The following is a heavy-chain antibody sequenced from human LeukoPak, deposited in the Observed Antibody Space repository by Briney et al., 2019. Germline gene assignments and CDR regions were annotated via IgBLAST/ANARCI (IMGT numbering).Heavy chain of an antibody. D-gene: IGHD3-10*01. CDR3: ARKSWFGLAYFDY. J-gene: IGHJ4*02. CDR1: GFNFRDHW. CDR2: IKPDGSEK. Sequence: TGGSLRLSCAGSGFNFRDHWMSWLRQAPGKGPEWVAHIKPDGSEKYYVDSVKGRFIISRDDARNSLSLQMNSLRAEDTALYYCARKSWFGLAYFDYWGQGTLVTVSS. V-gene: IGHV3-7*03.